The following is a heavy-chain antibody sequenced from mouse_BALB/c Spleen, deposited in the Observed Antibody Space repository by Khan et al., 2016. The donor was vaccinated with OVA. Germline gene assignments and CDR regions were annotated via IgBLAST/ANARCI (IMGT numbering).Heavy chain of an antibody. D-gene: IGHD2-1*01. CDR1: GFTFSDYY. CDR3: VRGYYGNPFAY. CDR2: ISDGGIYT. Sequence: QLVESGGGLVKPGGSLKLSCVASGFTFSDYYMYWVRQTPEKRLDWVATISDGGIYTYYPDSVKGRFTISRDDAKNNLFLQMSSLKSEDTAMFYCVRGYYGNPFAYWGQGTLVTVSA. V-gene: IGHV5-4*02. J-gene: IGHJ3*01.